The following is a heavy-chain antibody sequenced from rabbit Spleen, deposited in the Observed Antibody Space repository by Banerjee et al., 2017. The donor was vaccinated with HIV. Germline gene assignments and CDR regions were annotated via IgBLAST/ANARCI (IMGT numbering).Heavy chain of an antibody. J-gene: IGHJ4*01. Sequence: QEQLEESAGGLVQPGGSLKLSCKASGFTLSSYYMNWVRQAPGKGLEWIACINTATGKPVYATWAKGRFTISTTSSTTVTLQMTSLTAADTATYFCARDLAGAIGWNFYLWGPGTLVTVS. D-gene: IGHD4-1*01. CDR2: INTATGKP. V-gene: IGHV1S45*01. CDR3: ARDLAGAIGWNFYL. CDR1: GFTLSSYYM.